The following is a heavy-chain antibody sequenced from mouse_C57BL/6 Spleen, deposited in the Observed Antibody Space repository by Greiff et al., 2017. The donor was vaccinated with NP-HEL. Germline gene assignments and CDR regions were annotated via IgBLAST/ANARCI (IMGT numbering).Heavy chain of an antibody. J-gene: IGHJ4*01. CDR1: GYTFTDYE. Sequence: QVQLQQSGAELVRPGASVTLSCKASGYTFTDYEMHWVKQTPVHGLEWIGAIDPETGGTAYNQKFKGKAILTADKSSSTAYMELRSLTSEDSAVYYCTRPPNFLGRLDYWGQGTSVTVSS. V-gene: IGHV1-15*01. CDR3: TRPPNFLGRLDY. D-gene: IGHD3-3*01. CDR2: IDPETGGT.